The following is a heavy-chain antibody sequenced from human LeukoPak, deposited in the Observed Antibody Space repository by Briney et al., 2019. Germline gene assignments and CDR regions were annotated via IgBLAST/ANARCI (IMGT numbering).Heavy chain of an antibody. V-gene: IGHV3-30*14. CDR3: ARGGRGSAVVVAPRAFDI. CDR1: GFTFSDYA. Sequence: GRSLRLSCAASGFTFSDYAMHWVRQAPGMGLKWVSVTYVDGNSYYADSVKGRFIISRDFPKNTVYLQMNGLRVEDSALYYCARGGRGSAVVVAPRAFDIWGQGTMVAVSS. D-gene: IGHD2-15*01. CDR2: TYVDGNS. J-gene: IGHJ3*02.